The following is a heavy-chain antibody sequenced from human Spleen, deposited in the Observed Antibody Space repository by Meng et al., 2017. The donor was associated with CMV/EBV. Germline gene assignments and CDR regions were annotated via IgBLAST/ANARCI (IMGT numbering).Heavy chain of an antibody. Sequence: GESLKISCAASGFTFSSYAMSWVRQAPGKGLQWISYINNSGGTIYYADSVKGRFTISRDNAKNSLYLQMNSLRAEDTAVYYCAFLGTYFDYWGQGALVTVSS. V-gene: IGHV3-48*03. CDR1: GFTFSSYA. CDR3: AFLGTYFDY. J-gene: IGHJ4*02. CDR2: INNSGGTI. D-gene: IGHD7-27*01.